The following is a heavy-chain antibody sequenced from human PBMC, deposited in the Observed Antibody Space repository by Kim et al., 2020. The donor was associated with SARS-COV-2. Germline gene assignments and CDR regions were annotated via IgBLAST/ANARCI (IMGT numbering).Heavy chain of an antibody. CDR2: IKSKTDGGTT. J-gene: IGHJ3*02. CDR3: TTDRTSYDYVWGSYRPFDAFDI. D-gene: IGHD3-16*02. V-gene: IGHV3-15*01. Sequence: GGSLRLSCAASGFTFSNAWMSWVRQAPGKGLEWVGRIKSKTDGGTTDYAAPVKGRFTISRDDSKNTLYLQMNSLKTEDTAVYYFTTDRTSYDYVWGSYRPFDAFDIWGQGTMVTVSS. CDR1: GFTFSNAW.